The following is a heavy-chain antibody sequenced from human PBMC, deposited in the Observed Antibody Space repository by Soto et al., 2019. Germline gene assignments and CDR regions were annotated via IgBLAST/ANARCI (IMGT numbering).Heavy chain of an antibody. Sequence: GGSLRLSCAASGFTFSSYGMHWVRQAPGKGLEWVAVIYSGGSTYYADSVKGRFTISRDNSKNTLYLQMNSLRAEDTAVYYCARLSRTVTLIRYWGQGTLVTVSS. J-gene: IGHJ4*02. CDR2: IYSGGST. V-gene: IGHV3-53*01. CDR3: ARLSRTVTLIRY. CDR1: GFTFSSYG. D-gene: IGHD4-4*01.